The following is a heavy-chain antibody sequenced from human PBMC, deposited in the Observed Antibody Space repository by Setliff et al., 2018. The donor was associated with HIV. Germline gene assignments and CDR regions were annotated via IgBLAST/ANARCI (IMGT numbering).Heavy chain of an antibody. CDR2: IIPIFGTA. V-gene: IGHV1-69*05. J-gene: IGHJ6*03. CDR3: ARDYRTTDILSSGYMDV. Sequence: GASVKVSCKASGGTFSSYAISWVRQAPGQGLEWMGGIIPIFGTANYAQKFQGRVTITTDESTSTAYMELSSLRSEDTAVYYCARDYRTTDILSSGYMDVWGKGTTVTVSS. D-gene: IGHD3-9*01. CDR1: GGTFSSYA.